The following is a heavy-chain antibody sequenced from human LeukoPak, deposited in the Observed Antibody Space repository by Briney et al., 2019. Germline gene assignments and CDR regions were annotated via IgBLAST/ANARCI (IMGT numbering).Heavy chain of an antibody. Sequence: PGGSLRLSCAASGFTFSSYWMHWVRQAPGKGLVWVSRINSDGSSTSYADSVKGRFTISRDNAKNTLYLQVNSLRAEDTAVYYCARVRLVRGVIYFDYWGQGTLVTVSS. J-gene: IGHJ4*02. V-gene: IGHV3-74*01. D-gene: IGHD3-10*01. CDR1: GFTFSSYW. CDR3: ARVRLVRGVIYFDY. CDR2: INSDGSST.